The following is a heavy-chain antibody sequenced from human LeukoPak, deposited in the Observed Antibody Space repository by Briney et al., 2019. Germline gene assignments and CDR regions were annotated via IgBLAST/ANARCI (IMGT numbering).Heavy chain of an antibody. CDR3: ARLTYYYDSSGFDY. J-gene: IGHJ4*02. V-gene: IGHV4-59*01. CDR1: GGSISSYY. Sequence: SETLSLTCTVSGGSISSYYWSWIRQPPGKGLDWIGYIYYSGSTNYNPSLKSRVTISVDTSKNQFSLKLSSVTAADTAVYYCARLTYYYDSSGFDYWGQGILVTVSS. CDR2: IYYSGST. D-gene: IGHD3-22*01.